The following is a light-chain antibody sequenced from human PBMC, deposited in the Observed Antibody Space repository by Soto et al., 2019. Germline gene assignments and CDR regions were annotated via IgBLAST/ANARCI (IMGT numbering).Light chain of an antibody. J-gene: IGKJ2*01. Sequence: EKVMTQSPATLSVSPGEGATLSCRASQSVSSNLAWYQQKPSQAPRLLIYGSSTRATGIPARFSGSGSGTELTLNISSLQSEDFAVYYCQQYNNWPPYTFGQGTKLEIK. V-gene: IGKV3-15*01. CDR2: GSS. CDR1: QSVSSN. CDR3: QQYNNWPPYT.